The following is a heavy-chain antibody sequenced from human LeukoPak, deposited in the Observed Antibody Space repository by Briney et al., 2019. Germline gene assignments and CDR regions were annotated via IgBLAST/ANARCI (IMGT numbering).Heavy chain of an antibody. D-gene: IGHD6-19*01. CDR3: AKDPHLYSSGWDYFFDY. CDR1: GCTFSYYG. V-gene: IGHV3-30*18. CDR2: IPYDANNK. Sequence: GGSLILCWGSAGCTFSYYGIQLGRQAPDKVEGMVAVIPYDANNKYNAYSVKGRFTISRDNSKNTLYLQMNRLRADDTAVYYCAKDPHLYSSGWDYFFDYWGQGTLVTVSS. J-gene: IGHJ4*02.